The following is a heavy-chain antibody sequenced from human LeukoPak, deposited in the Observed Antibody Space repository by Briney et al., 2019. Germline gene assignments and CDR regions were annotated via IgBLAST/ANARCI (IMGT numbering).Heavy chain of an antibody. J-gene: IGHJ5*02. CDR1: GYTFTEYY. CDR2: INPNSGDT. D-gene: IGHD2-15*01. V-gene: IGHV1-2*02. CDR3: VRDIAPIGSWWFDP. Sequence: ASVKVSCKASGYTFTEYYMHWLRLAPGLVFEWMGSINPNSGDTYYSPEFQGRVTLTRDTSIKTAYTEMNSLKSDDTAVYYCVRDIAPIGSWWFDPWGQGTLIIVSS.